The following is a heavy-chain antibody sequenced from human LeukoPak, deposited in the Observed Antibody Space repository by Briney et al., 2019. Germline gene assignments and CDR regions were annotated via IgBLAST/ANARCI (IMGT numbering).Heavy chain of an antibody. CDR3: ARYIAVADNYYYYYMDV. CDR1: GGSISSSSYY. V-gene: IGHV4-39*07. D-gene: IGHD6-19*01. Sequence: SETLSLTCTVSGGSISSSSYYWGWIRQPPGKGLEWIGSIYYSGSTYYNPSLKSRVTISVDKSKNQFSLKLSSVTAADTAVYYCARYIAVADNYYYYYMDVWGKGTTVTVSS. CDR2: IYYSGST. J-gene: IGHJ6*03.